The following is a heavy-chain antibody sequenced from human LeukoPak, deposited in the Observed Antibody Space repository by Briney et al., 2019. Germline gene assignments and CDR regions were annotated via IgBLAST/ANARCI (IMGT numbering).Heavy chain of an antibody. Sequence: ASVKVSCKASGYTFTNYGITWVRQAPGQGLEWMGIINPSGGRTTYAQKFQGRVTMTRDMSTTTLCMDLSSLRSEDTAVYYCARDESGYEAFDIWGQGTMVTVSS. CDR3: ARDESGYEAFDI. CDR2: INPSGGRT. V-gene: IGHV1-46*01. D-gene: IGHD6-13*01. CDR1: GYTFTNYG. J-gene: IGHJ3*02.